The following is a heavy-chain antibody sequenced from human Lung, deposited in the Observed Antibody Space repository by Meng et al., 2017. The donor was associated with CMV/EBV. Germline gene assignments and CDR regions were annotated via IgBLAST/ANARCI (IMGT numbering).Heavy chain of an antibody. CDR3: ARAMTLVLAGVPSEFDP. Sequence: GEXXKISCAASGFTVSSNYMSWVRQAPGKGPEWVSVIYSGGSTYYADSVKGRFTISRDNSKNTLYLQMNSLRAEDTAVYYCARAMTLVLAGVPSEFDPWGQGTLVTVSS. D-gene: IGHD2-2*01. V-gene: IGHV3-66*02. CDR1: GFTVSSNY. CDR2: IYSGGST. J-gene: IGHJ5*02.